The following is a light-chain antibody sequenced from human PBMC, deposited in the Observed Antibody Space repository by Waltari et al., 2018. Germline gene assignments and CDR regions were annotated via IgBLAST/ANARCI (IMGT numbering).Light chain of an antibody. J-gene: IGLJ2*01. V-gene: IGLV3-1*01. CDR2: QDT. CDR1: IWGDKY. Sequence: SSELTQPPSVSVSPGQTASITCSGAIWGDKYACWYQQKAGQSPVLVIYQDTKRPSGIPERFSGSNSGNTATLTISGTQTMDEADYYCQAWDTSGVVFGGGTKLTVL. CDR3: QAWDTSGVV.